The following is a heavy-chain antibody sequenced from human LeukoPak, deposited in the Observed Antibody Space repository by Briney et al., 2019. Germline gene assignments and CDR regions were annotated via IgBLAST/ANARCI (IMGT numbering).Heavy chain of an antibody. CDR1: GFTVNSNY. CDR2: ISSDGSST. D-gene: IGHD4-11*01. Sequence: GGSLRLSCAASGFTVNSNYWSWVRQVPGKGLVWVSRISSDGSSTDYADSVKGRFTISRDNAKNTVHLQMHSLRVDDTAIYYCAREYEVYSTFYYYGMDVWGQGTTVTVSS. J-gene: IGHJ6*02. CDR3: AREYEVYSTFYYYGMDV. V-gene: IGHV3-74*01.